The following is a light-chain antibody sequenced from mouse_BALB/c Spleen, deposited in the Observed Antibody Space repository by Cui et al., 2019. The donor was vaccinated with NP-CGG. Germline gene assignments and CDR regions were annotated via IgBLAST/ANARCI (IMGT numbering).Light chain of an antibody. CDR3: ALWYSTHWV. J-gene: IGLJ1*01. CDR2: GTR. Sequence: DVVTTESACTTSPCGIAILTCLSSSGAFTTSHYANWVQEEPDHLFAGLIVGTRNRAPGVPVRFSGSLIEDKASLTITGAQTEDDKMYFCALWYSTHWVFGGGTKLTVL. V-gene: IGLV2*02. CDR1: SGAFTTSHY.